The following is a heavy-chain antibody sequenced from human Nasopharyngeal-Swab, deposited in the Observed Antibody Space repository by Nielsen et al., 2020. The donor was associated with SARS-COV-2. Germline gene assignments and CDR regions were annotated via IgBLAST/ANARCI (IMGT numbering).Heavy chain of an antibody. CDR2: IYYGGTT. Sequence: SETLSLTCTVSGGSISSSSSYCWVWIRQPPGKGLEWIGTIYYGGTTYYNPSLKSRVTTSVDTSKNQFSLKLSSVTATDTAVYYCARAGRVGDAYTGLDVWGQGTTVTVSS. CDR1: GGSISSSSSYC. CDR3: ARAGRVGDAYTGLDV. J-gene: IGHJ6*02. D-gene: IGHD5-24*01. V-gene: IGHV4-39*01.